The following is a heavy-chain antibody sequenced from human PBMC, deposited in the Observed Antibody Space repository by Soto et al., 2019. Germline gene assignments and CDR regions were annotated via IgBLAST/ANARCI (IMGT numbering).Heavy chain of an antibody. Sequence: QIQLVQSGTEVKKPGASVKVSCKASGYNFFNFGVSWVRQAPGQGLEWMGWVSPKSGNTDYARKVQCRVTMTTDTSTSTAYMELRGLRSDDTAVYYCARGRTVSSIGPLLVWGQGTLVSVSS. CDR3: ARGRTVSSIGPLLV. V-gene: IGHV1-18*01. J-gene: IGHJ1*01. D-gene: IGHD1-1*01. CDR1: GYNFFNFG. CDR2: VSPKSGNT.